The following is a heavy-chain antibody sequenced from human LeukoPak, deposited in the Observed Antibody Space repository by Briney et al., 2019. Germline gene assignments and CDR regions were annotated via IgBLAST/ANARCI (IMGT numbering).Heavy chain of an antibody. J-gene: IGHJ6*02. CDR1: GVTSSSDV. Sequence: GGCLRLSCAPSGVTSSSDVISWVRQAPGGGRGWGSRTIVSGDRNNYADSLKGRFTTSTDNSKTPLYLQMNSLRAEDTAVYYCARAPLTAVAGSSRYYSGMDVWGQGTTLSVSS. CDR3: ARAPLTAVAGSSRYYSGMDV. D-gene: IGHD6-19*01. CDR2: TIVSGDRN. V-gene: IGHV3-23*01.